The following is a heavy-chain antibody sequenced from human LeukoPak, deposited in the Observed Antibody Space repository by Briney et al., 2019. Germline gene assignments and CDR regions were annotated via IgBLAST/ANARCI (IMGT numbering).Heavy chain of an antibody. CDR3: ARDSGSYVLAN. CDR1: GFTFSSYA. CDR2: ISYDGSNK. Sequence: GGSLRLSCAASGFTFSSYAMHWIRQAPGKGLEWVAVISYDGSNKYYADSVKGRFTISRDNSKNTLYLQMNSLRAEDTAVYYCARDSGSYVLANWGQGTLVTVSS. V-gene: IGHV3-30-3*01. D-gene: IGHD1-26*01. J-gene: IGHJ4*02.